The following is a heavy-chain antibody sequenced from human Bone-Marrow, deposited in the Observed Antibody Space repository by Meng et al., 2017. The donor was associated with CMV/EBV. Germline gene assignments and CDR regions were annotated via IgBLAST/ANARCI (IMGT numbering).Heavy chain of an antibody. CDR3: ARVKLGLDY. CDR1: GFTVSRNY. D-gene: IGHD6-13*01. CDR2: IYSGGST. V-gene: IGHV3-53*05. J-gene: IGHJ4*02. Sequence: GESLKISCAASGFTVSRNYMSWVRQAPGKGLEWVSVIYSGGSTYYADSVKGRFTISRDNSKNTLYLQMNSLRAEDTAVYYCARVKLGLDYWGQGTLVTVSS.